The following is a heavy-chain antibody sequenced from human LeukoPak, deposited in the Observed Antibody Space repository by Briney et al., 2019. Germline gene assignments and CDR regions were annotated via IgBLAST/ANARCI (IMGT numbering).Heavy chain of an antibody. V-gene: IGHV4-59*08. J-gene: IGHJ6*03. D-gene: IGHD3-16*01. Sequence: SETPSLTCTVSGGSIRGYYWSWVRQPPGKGLEWIAYICYSGSTNYNPSLKSRVTISLDTSKNQFSLKLSSVTAADTAVYYCAVGATHYYMDVWGKGTTVTVSS. CDR1: GGSIRGYY. CDR2: ICYSGST. CDR3: AVGATHYYMDV.